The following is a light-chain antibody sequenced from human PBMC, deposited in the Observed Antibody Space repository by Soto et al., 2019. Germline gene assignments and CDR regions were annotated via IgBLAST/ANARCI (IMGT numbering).Light chain of an antibody. CDR2: KVS. Sequence: LSQSFALGQPASISCRSDESLVHTNGNTYLNWFQMRPGQSPRRLIYKVSNRDSGVPARFSGSGAGTDFPLKISRVDPEHVRLYYRIQRTHRYCSFAHGTKVDIK. CDR1: ESLVHTNGNTY. J-gene: IGKJ1*01. V-gene: IGKV2-30*02. CDR3: IQRTHRYCS.